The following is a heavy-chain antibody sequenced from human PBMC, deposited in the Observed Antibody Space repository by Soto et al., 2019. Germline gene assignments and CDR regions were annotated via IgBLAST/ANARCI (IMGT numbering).Heavy chain of an antibody. Sequence: GGSLRLSCTVSGFSFSSYWMHWVRQAPGKGLEWVSRINSDGSRTYYADSVKGRFTISRDNAKNTLYLQMNSLRAEDTAVYYCARVRVGSYNWFDPWGQGTLVTVSS. CDR3: ARVRVGSYNWFDP. J-gene: IGHJ5*02. CDR2: INSDGSRT. D-gene: IGHD6-13*01. V-gene: IGHV3-74*01. CDR1: GFSFSSYW.